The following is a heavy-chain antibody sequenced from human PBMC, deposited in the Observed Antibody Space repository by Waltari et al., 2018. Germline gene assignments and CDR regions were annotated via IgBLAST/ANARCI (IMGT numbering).Heavy chain of an antibody. Sequence: EVQLLESGGDLVRPGGSLRLSWASSGMPLTNYAINWFRLSPGTGLEVVSAITFGDDTNYTDSVKGRFTISRDTSKDTVHLQMNGLRADDTAVYYCATPFYNWDDPLHSWGQGTLVTVSS. CDR2: ITFGDDT. V-gene: IGHV3-23*01. CDR1: GMPLTNYA. D-gene: IGHD1-20*01. J-gene: IGHJ4*02. CDR3: ATPFYNWDDPLHS.